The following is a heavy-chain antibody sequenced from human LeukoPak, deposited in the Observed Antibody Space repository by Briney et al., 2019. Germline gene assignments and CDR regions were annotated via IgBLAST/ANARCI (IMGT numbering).Heavy chain of an antibody. D-gene: IGHD3-10*01. CDR1: GYSFTSYW. CDR2: IYPGDSDT. V-gene: IGHV5-51*01. J-gene: IGHJ5*02. Sequence: GESLKISCKGSGYSFTSYWIAWVRQMPGKGLEWMGIIYPGDSDTRYSPSFQGRVTISADKSISTAYLQWSGLKASDTAMYYCARQRFTMRAYAGNWFDPWGQGTLVTVSS. CDR3: ARQRFTMRAYAGNWFDP.